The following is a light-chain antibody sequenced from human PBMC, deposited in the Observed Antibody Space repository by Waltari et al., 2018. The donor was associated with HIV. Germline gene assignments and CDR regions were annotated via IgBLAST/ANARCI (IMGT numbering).Light chain of an antibody. Sequence: EVVLTQSPATLSLSPGDTATLSCGASQSFTNKYLAWFQQKPGLAPRLLIYDISSRATDIPDRFSGIGSGTDFTLTISRLEPEDFAVYYCHQYGSSPPFTFGGGTKVESK. J-gene: IGKJ4*01. CDR1: QSFTNKY. CDR3: HQYGSSPPFT. V-gene: IGKV3D-20*01. CDR2: DIS.